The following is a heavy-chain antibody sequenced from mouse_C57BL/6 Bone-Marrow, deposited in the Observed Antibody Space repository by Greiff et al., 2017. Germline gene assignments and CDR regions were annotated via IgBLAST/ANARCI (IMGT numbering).Heavy chain of an antibody. Sequence: VQLKQPGAELVKPGASVKMSCKASGYTFTSYWITWVKQRPGQGLEWIGWIDPENGDTEYASKFQGKATITADTSSNTAYLQLSSLTSEDTAVYYCTTFYYGSSYGVDYWGQGTTLTVSS. J-gene: IGHJ2*01. CDR1: GYTFTSYW. CDR3: TTFYYGSSYGVDY. D-gene: IGHD1-1*01. V-gene: IGHV14-4*01. CDR2: IDPENGDT.